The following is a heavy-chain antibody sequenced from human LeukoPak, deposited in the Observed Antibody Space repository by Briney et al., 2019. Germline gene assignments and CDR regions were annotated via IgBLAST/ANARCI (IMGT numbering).Heavy chain of an antibody. J-gene: IGHJ3*01. CDR1: GFTFIKYW. CDR3: ATDSDWRLHD. D-gene: IGHD1-1*01. CDR2: INEAGSEK. Sequence: QPGRSLRLSCAASGFTFIKYWMTWVRQAPGKGLEWVANINEAGSEKYYVDSVKGRFTISRDNARNSLYLQINGLRAEDTAVYYCATDSDWRLHDWGQGTMVTVSS. V-gene: IGHV3-7*01.